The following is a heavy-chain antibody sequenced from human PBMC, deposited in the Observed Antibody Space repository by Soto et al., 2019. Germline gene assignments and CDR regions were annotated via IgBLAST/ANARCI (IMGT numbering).Heavy chain of an antibody. CDR1: GGSISSSSYY. J-gene: IGHJ3*02. V-gene: IGHV4-39*01. Sequence: QLQLQESGPGLVKPSETLSLTCTVSGGSISSSSYYWGWIRQPPGKGLEWIGSIYYSGSTYYNPSLKSRVTISVDTSKNQFSLKLSSVTAADTAVYYCARRRHRQWLVLSGDDAFDIWGQGTMVTVSS. CDR3: ARRRHRQWLVLSGDDAFDI. D-gene: IGHD6-19*01. CDR2: IYYSGST.